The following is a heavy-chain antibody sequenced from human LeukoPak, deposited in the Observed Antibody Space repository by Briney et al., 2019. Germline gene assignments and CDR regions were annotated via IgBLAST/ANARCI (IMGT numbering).Heavy chain of an antibody. V-gene: IGHV4-39*01. CDR3: ARKTTGDQGSYFDY. Sequence: SETLSLTCTVSGASTGSRTYYWDWFRQPPGKGLEWIGNIYYGGSTHYNPSLKSRVTISVDTSKNQFSLKLNSVTAADTAVYYCARKTTGDQGSYFDYWGQGTLVTVSS. D-gene: IGHD1-1*01. CDR2: IYYGGST. J-gene: IGHJ4*02. CDR1: GASTGSRTYY.